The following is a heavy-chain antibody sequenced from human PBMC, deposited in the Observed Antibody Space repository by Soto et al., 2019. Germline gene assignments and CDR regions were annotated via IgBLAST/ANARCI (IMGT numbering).Heavy chain of an antibody. CDR3: ARDPPGPAPRWGV. D-gene: IGHD3-16*01. J-gene: IGHJ6*02. V-gene: IGHV4-30-2*01. CDR2: IYPTGKT. CDR1: NGSISSGCYS. Sequence: TLSLPCTVSNGSISSGCYSWSWIRQTPGKGLEWIGYIYPTGKTYYNPSLKNRATLSIDTPQNQFSLQLTSVTAADTAVYYCARDPPGPAPRWGVWGHGTTVTVSS.